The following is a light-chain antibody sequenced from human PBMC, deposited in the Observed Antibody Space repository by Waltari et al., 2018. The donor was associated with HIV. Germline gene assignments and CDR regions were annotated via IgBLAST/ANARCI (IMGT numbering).Light chain of an antibody. CDR2: YNS. CDR3: QVWDSSNEHVV. CDR1: NLGGKS. Sequence: SYVLTQPPSVSVAPGAAATISCGAWNLGGKSVHWYKQQPGKAPVLVTRYNSDRPSGIPDRISGSNSGHTATLTITSVEAGDEATYYCQVWDSSNEHVVFGGGTELTVL. J-gene: IGLJ3*02. V-gene: IGLV3-21*04.